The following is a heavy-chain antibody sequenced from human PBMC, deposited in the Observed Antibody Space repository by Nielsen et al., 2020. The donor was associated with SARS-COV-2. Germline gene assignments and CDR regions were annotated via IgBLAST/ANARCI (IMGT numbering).Heavy chain of an antibody. D-gene: IGHD6-6*01. V-gene: IGHV3-21*01. CDR3: AGARAARPNYYYYYYMDV. CDR2: ISSSSSYI. CDR1: GFTFSSYS. J-gene: IGHJ6*03. Sequence: GESLKISCAASGFTFSSYSMNWVRQAPGKGLEWVSSISSSSSYIYYADSVKGRFTISRDNAKNSLYLQMNSLRAEDTAVYYCAGARAARPNYYYYYYMDVWGKGTTVTVSS.